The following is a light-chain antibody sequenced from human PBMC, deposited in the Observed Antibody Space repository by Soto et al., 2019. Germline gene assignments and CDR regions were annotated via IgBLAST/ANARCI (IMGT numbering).Light chain of an antibody. Sequence: QSVLTQPASVSGSPGQSITISCTGTSSDVGGYDYVSWYQQHPGKAPKLMIYEVSNRPSGLSDRFSGFKSGNTASLTISGLQAEDEADYFCCSYTGSSSSYVFGTGTKVTVL. CDR3: CSYTGSSSSYV. CDR1: SSDVGGYDY. J-gene: IGLJ1*01. CDR2: EVS. V-gene: IGLV2-14*01.